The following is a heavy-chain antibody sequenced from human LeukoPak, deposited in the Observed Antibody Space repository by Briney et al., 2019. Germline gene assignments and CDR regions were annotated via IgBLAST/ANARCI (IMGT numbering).Heavy chain of an antibody. CDR1: GGSISSYY. CDR2: INHSGST. Sequence: PSETLSLTCTVSGGSISSYYWSWIRQPAGKGLEWIGEINHSGSTNYNPSLKSRVTISVDTSKNQFSLKLSSVTAADTAVYYCARASAAGDAYFDYWGQGTLVTVSS. CDR3: ARASAAGDAYFDY. J-gene: IGHJ4*02. V-gene: IGHV4-34*01. D-gene: IGHD6-13*01.